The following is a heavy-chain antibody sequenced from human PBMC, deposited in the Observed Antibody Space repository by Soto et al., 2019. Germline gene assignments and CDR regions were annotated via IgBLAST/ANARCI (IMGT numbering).Heavy chain of an antibody. CDR1: GGSISGGDYY. V-gene: IGHV4-30-4*01. Sequence: QVQLQESGPGLVKPSQTLSLTCSVSGGSISGGDYYWSWVRQPPGKALEGIGYIYYSGSTYYSPYLESRVRISVDTSKNQFSLKLTSVTAADSAVYYCARAPYWGSNSRGPFHIWGQGTMVTASS. J-gene: IGHJ3*02. CDR3: ARAPYWGSNSRGPFHI. CDR2: IYYSGST. D-gene: IGHD2-21*01.